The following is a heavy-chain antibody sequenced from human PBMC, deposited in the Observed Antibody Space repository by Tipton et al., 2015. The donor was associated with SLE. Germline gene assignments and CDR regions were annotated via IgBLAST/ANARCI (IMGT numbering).Heavy chain of an antibody. CDR2: INHSGST. Sequence: GLVKPSETLSLTCTVSGGSISSYYWSWIRQPPGKGLEWIGEINHSGSTNYNPSLKSRVTISVDTSKNQFSLKLSSVTAADTAVYYCARTAGIGDAFDIWGQGTMVTVSS. CDR1: GGSISSYY. V-gene: IGHV4-59*08. J-gene: IGHJ3*02. CDR3: ARTAGIGDAFDI. D-gene: IGHD3-10*01.